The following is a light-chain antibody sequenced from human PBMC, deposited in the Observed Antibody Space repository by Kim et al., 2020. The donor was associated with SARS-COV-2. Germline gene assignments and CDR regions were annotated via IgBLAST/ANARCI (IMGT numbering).Light chain of an antibody. CDR1: QGIGSW. CDR2: AAS. Sequence: DIQMTQSPSSVSASVGDRVTITCRASQGIGSWLAWYQQKPGKAPNLLIYAASSLQSGVSSRFSGSGSGTDFTLTISSLQPEDFATYYCQQGYIFPLTFGGGTKVDIK. CDR3: QQGYIFPLT. V-gene: IGKV1-12*01. J-gene: IGKJ4*01.